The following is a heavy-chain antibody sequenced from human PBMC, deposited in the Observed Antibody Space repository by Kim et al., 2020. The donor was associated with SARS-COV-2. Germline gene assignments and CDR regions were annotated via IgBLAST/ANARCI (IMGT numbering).Heavy chain of an antibody. CDR3: ARGRNTVVTLYYYGMDV. CDR2: INPSGGST. CDR1: GYTFTSYY. V-gene: IGHV1-46*01. Sequence: ASVKVSCKASGYTFTSYYMHWVRQAPGQGLEWMGIINPSGGSTSYAQKFQGRVTMTRDTSTSTVYMELSSLRSEDTAVYYCARGRNTVVTLYYYGMDVWGQGTTVTVSS. J-gene: IGHJ6*02. D-gene: IGHD2-21*02.